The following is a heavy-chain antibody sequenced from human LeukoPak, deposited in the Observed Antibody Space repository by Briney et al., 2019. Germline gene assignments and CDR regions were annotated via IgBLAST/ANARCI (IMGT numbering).Heavy chain of an antibody. V-gene: IGHV3-21*01. Sequence: GGSLRLSCAASGFTFSSYSMNWARQAPGKGLEWVSSISSSSSYIYYADSVKGRFTISRDNVKNSLYLQMNSLRAEDTAVYYCARDQGQEPTSAAGAFDYWGQGTLVTVSS. J-gene: IGHJ4*02. CDR2: ISSSSSYI. CDR3: ARDQGQEPTSAAGAFDY. CDR1: GFTFSSYS. D-gene: IGHD6-13*01.